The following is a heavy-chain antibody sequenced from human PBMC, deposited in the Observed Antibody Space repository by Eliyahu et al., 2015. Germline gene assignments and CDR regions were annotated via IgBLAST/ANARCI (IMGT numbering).Heavy chain of an antibody. CDR3: ARGAYSSSWYFHSSGWYKY. CDR2: INHSGST. Sequence: QVQLQQWGAGLLKPSETLSLTCAVYXGSFSGYYWSWIRQPPGKGLEWIGEINHSGSTNYNPSLKSRVTISVDTSKNQFSLKLSSVTAADTAVYYCARGAYSSSWYFHSSGWYKYWGQGTLVTVSS. V-gene: IGHV4-34*01. D-gene: IGHD6-13*01. CDR1: XGSFSGYY. J-gene: IGHJ4*02.